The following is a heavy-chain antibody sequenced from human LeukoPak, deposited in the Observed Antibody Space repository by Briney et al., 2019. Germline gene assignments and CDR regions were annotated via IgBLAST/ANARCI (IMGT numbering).Heavy chain of an antibody. CDR3: ARVKLLYGSGIGDAFDI. V-gene: IGHV3-20*04. CDR1: GFTFDDYG. J-gene: IGHJ3*02. Sequence: PGGSLRLSCAASGFTFDDYGMSWVHQAPGKGLEWVSGINWNGGSTGYEDSVKGRFTIPRDNAKNSLYLQMNSLRAEDTALYYCARVKLLYGSGIGDAFDIWGQGTLVTVSS. D-gene: IGHD3-10*01. CDR2: INWNGGST.